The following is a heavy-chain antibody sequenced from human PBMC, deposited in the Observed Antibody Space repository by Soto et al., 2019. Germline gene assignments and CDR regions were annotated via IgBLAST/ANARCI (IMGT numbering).Heavy chain of an antibody. Sequence: ASVEVSCKASGYTFTSYYMHWVRQAPGQGLEWMGIINPSGGSTSYAQKFQGRVTMTRDTSTSTVYMELSSLRSEDTAVYYCARAARNRVTIFGVVSNYYYGMDVWGQGTTVTVSS. D-gene: IGHD3-3*01. V-gene: IGHV1-46*01. CDR2: INPSGGST. CDR1: GYTFTSYY. J-gene: IGHJ6*02. CDR3: ARAARNRVTIFGVVSNYYYGMDV.